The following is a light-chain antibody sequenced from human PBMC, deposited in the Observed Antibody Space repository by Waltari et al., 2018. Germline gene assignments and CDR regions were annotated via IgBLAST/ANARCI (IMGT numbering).Light chain of an antibody. J-gene: IGKJ2*01. CDR2: DAS. Sequence: EIVLTQSPATLSLSPGGRDTLSCRASQTVRTYLAWYQQKPGQAPRLLIFDASSRATGIPAKFSGSGSGTDFTLTVSNLEPEDFAIYYCQQRSNWPYTFGQGTRVEIK. CDR3: QQRSNWPYT. V-gene: IGKV3-11*01. CDR1: QTVRTY.